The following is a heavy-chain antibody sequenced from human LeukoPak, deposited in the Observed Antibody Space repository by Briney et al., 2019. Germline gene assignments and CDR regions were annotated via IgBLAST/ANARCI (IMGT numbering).Heavy chain of an antibody. D-gene: IGHD2-8*01. CDR2: ISLTGLT. CDR3: SRENGAFSPFGY. CDR1: GGSISNTNW. Sequence: PSETLSLTCGVSGGSISNTNWWSWVRQPPGQGLEWIEEISLTGLTHYNPSLKSRVTVSLDKSKNQLSLNLTSVTAADTAVYYCSRENGAFSPFGYWGQGTLVTVLS. V-gene: IGHV4-4*02. J-gene: IGHJ4*02.